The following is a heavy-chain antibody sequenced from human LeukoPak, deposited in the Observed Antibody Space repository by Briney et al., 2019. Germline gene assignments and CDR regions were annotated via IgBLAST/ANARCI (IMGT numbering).Heavy chain of an antibody. CDR1: GYTFTSYD. Sequence: RASVKVSCKASGYTFTSYDINWVRQATGQGLEWMGWMNPNSGNTGYAQKLQGRVTMTRNTSISTAYMELSSLRSEDTAVYYCARGDILTGYSSLGGMDVWGQGTTVTVSS. V-gene: IGHV1-8*01. D-gene: IGHD3-9*01. CDR2: MNPNSGNT. J-gene: IGHJ6*02. CDR3: ARGDILTGYSSLGGMDV.